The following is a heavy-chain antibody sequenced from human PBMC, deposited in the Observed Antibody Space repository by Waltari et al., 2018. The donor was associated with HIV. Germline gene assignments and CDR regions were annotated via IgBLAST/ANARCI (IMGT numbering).Heavy chain of an antibody. V-gene: IGHV4-38-2*01. D-gene: IGHD6-13*01. Sequence: QVQLQESGPGLVKPSDTLSLTCAVSHFSISSGHYWGWIRQSPGKGLEGIGSVFHSGSTFDKPSVRSRVSISVDTSKNQFSLKLTSVTAADTAVYYCARQPAPDSTWFQIYFDYWGQGTVVTVSS. CDR1: HFSISSGHY. J-gene: IGHJ4*02. CDR3: ARQPAPDSTWFQIYFDY. CDR2: VFHSGST.